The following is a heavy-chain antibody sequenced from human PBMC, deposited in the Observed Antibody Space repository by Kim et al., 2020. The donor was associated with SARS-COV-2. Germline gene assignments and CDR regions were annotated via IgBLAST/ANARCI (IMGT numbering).Heavy chain of an antibody. J-gene: IGHJ4*02. V-gene: IGHV3-15*01. CDR3: TTNVIVGATSFDY. CDR2: IKSKTDGGTT. D-gene: IGHD1-26*01. CDR1: GFTFSNAW. Sequence: GGSLRLSCAASGFTFSNAWMSWVRQVPGKGLEWVGRIKSKTDGGTTDYAAPVKGRFIISRDDSKNTLYLQMNSLKTEDTAVYYCTTNVIVGATSFDYWGQGTLVTVSS.